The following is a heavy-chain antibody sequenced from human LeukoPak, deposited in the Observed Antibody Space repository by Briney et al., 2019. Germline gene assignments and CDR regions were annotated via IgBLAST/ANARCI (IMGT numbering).Heavy chain of an antibody. D-gene: IGHD2-2*01. V-gene: IGHV4-4*07. CDR2: IYTSGST. CDR1: GDSISSYY. J-gene: IGHJ4*02. CDR3: ARDDCSSTSCTFDY. Sequence: PSETLSLTCTVSGDSISSYYWSWLRQPAGKGLEWLGRIYTSGSTNYNPSLKSRVTMSVDTSKNQFSLKLSSVTAADTAVYYCARDDCSSTSCTFDYWGQGTLVTVSS.